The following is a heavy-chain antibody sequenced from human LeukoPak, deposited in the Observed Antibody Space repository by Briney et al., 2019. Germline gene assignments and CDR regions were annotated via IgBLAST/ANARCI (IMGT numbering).Heavy chain of an antibody. V-gene: IGHV3-9*01. CDR3: AKDSGTTSGAFDI. D-gene: IGHD1-7*01. CDR1: GFTFDDYA. CDR2: ISWNCGSI. Sequence: GGSLRLSCAASGFTFDDYAMHWVRQAPGKGLEWVSGISWNCGSIGYADSVKGRFTISRDNAKNSLYLQMNSLRAEDTALYYCAKDSGTTSGAFDIWGQGTMVTVPS. J-gene: IGHJ3*02.